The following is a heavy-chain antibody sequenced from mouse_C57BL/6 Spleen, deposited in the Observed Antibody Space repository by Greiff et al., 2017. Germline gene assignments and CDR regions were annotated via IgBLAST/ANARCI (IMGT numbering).Heavy chain of an antibody. D-gene: IGHD1-1*01. CDR1: GYTFTSYD. CDR2: IYPRDGST. J-gene: IGHJ1*03. V-gene: IGHV1-85*01. Sequence: QVQLQQSGPELVKPGASVKLSCKASGYTFTSYDINWVKQRPGQGLEWIGWIYPRDGSTKYNEKFKGKATLTVDTSSSTAYMELHSLTSEDSAVYYCARGQITTGVAHWYFDVWGTGTTVTVSS. CDR3: ARGQITTGVAHWYFDV.